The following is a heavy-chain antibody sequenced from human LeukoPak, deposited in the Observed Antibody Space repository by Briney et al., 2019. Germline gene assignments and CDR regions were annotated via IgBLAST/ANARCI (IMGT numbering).Heavy chain of an antibody. CDR1: GGSISSYY. CDR2: IYYSGST. CDR3: ARVSRSYYYDSSGPKSYYYYYGMDV. V-gene: IGHV4-59*01. J-gene: IGHJ6*02. D-gene: IGHD3-22*01. Sequence: SETLSLTCTVSGGSISSYYWSWIRQPPGKGLEWIGYIYYSGSTNYNPSLKSRVTISVDTSKNQFSLKLSSVTAADTAVYYCARVSRSYYYDSSGPKSYYYYYGMDVWGQGTTVTVSS.